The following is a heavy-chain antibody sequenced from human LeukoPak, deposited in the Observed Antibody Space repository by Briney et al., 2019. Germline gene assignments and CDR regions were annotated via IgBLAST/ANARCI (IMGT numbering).Heavy chain of an antibody. V-gene: IGHV3-48*01. CDR3: ARGFQLESTDY. D-gene: IGHD1-1*01. CDR2: ISSSSTI. Sequence: GGSLRLSCAASGFTFSSYSMNWVRQAPGKGLEWVSYISSSSTIYYADSVKGRFTISRDNAKNSLYLQMNSLRAEDTAVYYCARGFQLESTDYWGQGTLVTVSS. CDR1: GFTFSSYS. J-gene: IGHJ4*02.